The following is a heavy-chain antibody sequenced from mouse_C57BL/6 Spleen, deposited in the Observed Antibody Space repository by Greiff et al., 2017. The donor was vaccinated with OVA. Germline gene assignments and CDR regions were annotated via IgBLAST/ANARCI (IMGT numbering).Heavy chain of an antibody. Sequence: QVQLKQSGPELVKPGASVKISCKASGYAFRSSWLNWLRQRPGKGLEWIVRISLGVGNTNYNGKFKVKATLTADKSSSTAYMQLSSLTSEDSAVYFCARQDGVPAIDDWGQGTSVTVSS. J-gene: IGHJ4*01. CDR3: ARQDGVPAIDD. V-gene: IGHV1-82*01. D-gene: IGHD1-1*02. CDR2: ISLGVGNT. CDR1: GYAFRSSW.